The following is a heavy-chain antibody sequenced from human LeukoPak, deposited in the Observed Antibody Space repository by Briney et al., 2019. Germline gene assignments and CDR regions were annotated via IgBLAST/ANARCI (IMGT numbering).Heavy chain of an antibody. J-gene: IGHJ5*02. CDR2: ISAYNGNT. CDR1: GYTFTTYG. Sequence: ASVKVSCKASGYTFTTYGISWVRQAPGQGLEWMGWISAYNGNTNYAQNLQGRVTMTTGTSTSTVYMELRSLRSDDTAVYYCARVVVAATSHNWFGPWGQGTLVTVSS. CDR3: ARVVVAATSHNWFGP. V-gene: IGHV1-18*01. D-gene: IGHD2-15*01.